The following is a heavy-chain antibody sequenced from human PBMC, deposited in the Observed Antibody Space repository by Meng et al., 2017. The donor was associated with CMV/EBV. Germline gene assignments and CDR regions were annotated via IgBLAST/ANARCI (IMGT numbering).Heavy chain of an antibody. CDR1: GYTFTSDD. Sequence: ASVKVSCKASGYTFTSDDINWVRQATGQGLECIGWVNPNSGNTGYAQKFQGRVTMTRNTSISTAYMELSSLISEDTAVYYCARGRGVVPAAIVQNWFDPWGQGTLVTVSS. CDR3: ARGRGVVPAAIVQNWFDP. D-gene: IGHD2-2*01. J-gene: IGHJ5*02. V-gene: IGHV1-8*01. CDR2: VNPNSGNT.